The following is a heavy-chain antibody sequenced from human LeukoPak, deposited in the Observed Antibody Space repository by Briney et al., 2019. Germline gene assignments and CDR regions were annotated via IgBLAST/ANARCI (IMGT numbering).Heavy chain of an antibody. CDR3: ARLDSDTLFDY. J-gene: IGHJ4*02. D-gene: IGHD3/OR15-3a*01. V-gene: IGHV3-53*01. CDR2: IYSGGST. Sequence: GGSLRLSCAASGFTVSSNYMSWVRQAPGKGLEWVSVIYSGGSTYYADSVKGRFTISRDNSKNTLYLQMNSLKASDTAMYYCARLDSDTLFDYWGQGTLVTVSS. CDR1: GFTVSSNY.